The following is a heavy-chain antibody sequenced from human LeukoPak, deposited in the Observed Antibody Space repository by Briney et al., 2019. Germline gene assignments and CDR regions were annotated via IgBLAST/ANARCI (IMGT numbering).Heavy chain of an antibody. J-gene: IGHJ3*02. CDR1: GGSFSGYY. CDR2: INHSGST. V-gene: IGHV4-34*01. D-gene: IGHD5-18*01. CDR3: ARGQFSYDDAFDI. Sequence: PSETLSLTCAVYGGSFSGYYWSWIRQPPGKGLEWIGEINHSGSTNYNPSLKSRVTISVDTSKNQLSLKLSSVTAADTAVYYCARGQFSYDDAFDIWGQGTMVTVSS.